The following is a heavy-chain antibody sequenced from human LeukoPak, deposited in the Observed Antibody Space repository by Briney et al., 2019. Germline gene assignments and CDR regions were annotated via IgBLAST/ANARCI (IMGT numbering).Heavy chain of an antibody. J-gene: IGHJ6*02. V-gene: IGHV1-2*02. Sequence: ASVKVSCKASGYTFTGYYMHWVRQAPGQGLEWMGWINPNSGGTNYAQKFQGRVTMTRDTSISTAYMELSRPRSDGTAVYYCARETLRRNYYGSGSYYKAPLGVWGQGTTVTVSS. CDR1: GYTFTGYY. CDR2: INPNSGGT. CDR3: ARETLRRNYYGSGSYYKAPLGV. D-gene: IGHD3-10*01.